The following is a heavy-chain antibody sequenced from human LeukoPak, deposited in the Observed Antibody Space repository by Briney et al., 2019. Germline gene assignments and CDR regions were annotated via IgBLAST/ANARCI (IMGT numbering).Heavy chain of an antibody. D-gene: IGHD3-3*01. Sequence: GGSLRLSCAASGFTFSSYAMSWVRQAPGKGLEWVSAISGSGGSTYYADSVKGRFTISRDNSKNTLYLQMSSLRAEDTAVYYCAKETDFGADFWSGYLLDFDYWGQGTLVTVSS. J-gene: IGHJ4*02. CDR2: ISGSGGST. CDR1: GFTFSSYA. V-gene: IGHV3-23*01. CDR3: AKETDFGADFWSGYLLDFDY.